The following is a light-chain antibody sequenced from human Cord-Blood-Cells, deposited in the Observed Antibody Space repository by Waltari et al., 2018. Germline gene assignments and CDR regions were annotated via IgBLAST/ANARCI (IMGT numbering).Light chain of an antibody. V-gene: IGLV1-47*01. Sequence: QSVLTQPPSASGTPGQRVTISCSGSSSNIGSNYVYWYQQLPETAPKLLIYGNKQRPSGVPDLFSGSKSGTSASLAISGLRSEGEADYYCAAWEDSLSGWVFGGGTRLTVL. CDR1: SSNIGSNY. J-gene: IGLJ3*02. CDR3: AAWEDSLSGWV. CDR2: GNK.